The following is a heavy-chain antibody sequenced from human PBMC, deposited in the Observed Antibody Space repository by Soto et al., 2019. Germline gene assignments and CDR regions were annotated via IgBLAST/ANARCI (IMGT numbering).Heavy chain of an antibody. V-gene: IGHV4-34*01. CDR3: ARGLRIAARSSRNFDY. D-gene: IGHD6-6*01. J-gene: IGHJ4*02. CDR2: IIHSGST. CDR1: GGSFSGYY. Sequence: SETLSLTCAVYGGSFSGYYWSWIRQPPGKGLEWIGEIIHSGSTNYIPSLKSRVTISVDTSKIQFSLKLSSVTAADTAVYYCARGLRIAARSSRNFDYWGQGTLVTVSS.